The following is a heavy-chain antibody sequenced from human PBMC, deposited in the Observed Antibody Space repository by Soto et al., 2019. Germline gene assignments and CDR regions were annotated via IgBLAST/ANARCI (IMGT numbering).Heavy chain of an antibody. V-gene: IGHV4-59*01. D-gene: IGHD4-17*01. CDR3: ARDSHPVTMYYLDY. CDR2: IYYSGGT. Sequence: SETLSLTCTVSGGSISSYYWSWIRQPPGKGLEWIGYIYYSGGTNYNPSLKSRVTISVDTSKNQFSLKLSSVTAADTAVYYCARDSHPVTMYYLDYRGQGTLVTVSS. J-gene: IGHJ4*02. CDR1: GGSISSYY.